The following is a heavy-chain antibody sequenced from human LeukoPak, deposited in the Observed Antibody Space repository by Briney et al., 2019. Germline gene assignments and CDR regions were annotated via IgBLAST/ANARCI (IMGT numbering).Heavy chain of an antibody. Sequence: PSETLSLTCTVSGGSISSYYWSWIRQPPGKGLEWIGYIYYSGSTNYNPSLKSRVTISVDTSKNQFSLKLSSVTAADTAVYYCARVYYAPTGNSMDVWGQGTTVTVSS. J-gene: IGHJ6*02. CDR3: ARVYYAPTGNSMDV. V-gene: IGHV4-59*01. D-gene: IGHD3-22*01. CDR2: IYYSGST. CDR1: GGSISSYY.